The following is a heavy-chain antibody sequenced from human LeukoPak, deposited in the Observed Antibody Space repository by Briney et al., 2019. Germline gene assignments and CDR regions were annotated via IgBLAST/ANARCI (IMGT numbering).Heavy chain of an antibody. CDR2: INPSGDNT. D-gene: IGHD5-18*01. V-gene: IGHV1-46*01. CDR3: ARGYSYVYYYYYMDV. Sequence: ASVKVSCKASGYTFTSYYMYWVRQAPGQGLEWMGIINPSGDNTNYAQKFQGRVTMTRDMSTTTVYMELSSLRSEDTAVYYCARGYSYVYYYYYMDVWGKGTTVTISS. J-gene: IGHJ6*03. CDR1: GYTFTSYY.